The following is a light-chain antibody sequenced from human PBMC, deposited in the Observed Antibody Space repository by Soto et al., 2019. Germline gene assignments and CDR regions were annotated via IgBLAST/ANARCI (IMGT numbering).Light chain of an antibody. CDR1: SXGVGGYKY. V-gene: IGLV2-8*01. CDR2: AVS. Sequence: QSVLTQPPSASGSPGQSVTISCTGTSXGVGGYKYVSWYQQYPGKAPKLMIYAVSERPSGVPDRFSGSKSGNTASLTVSGLQAEDEADYYCSSYAGSNNYVFGTGTKVTVL. CDR3: SSYAGSNNYV. J-gene: IGLJ1*01.